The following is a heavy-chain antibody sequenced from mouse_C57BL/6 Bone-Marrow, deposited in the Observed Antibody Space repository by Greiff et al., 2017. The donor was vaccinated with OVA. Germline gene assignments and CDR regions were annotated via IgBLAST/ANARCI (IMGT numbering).Heavy chain of an antibody. CDR2: IFPGSGST. CDR1: GYTFTSHW. Sequence: VKLVESGPELVRPGASVKLSCKAPGYTFTSHWMQWVRQRPGQGLEWIGAIFPGSGSTYYNEKFKGKATLTVDTASSTAYMQLSSLTSEDSAVKVCAGSADGYYSYYFDDWGQGTTLTVSS. D-gene: IGHD2-3*01. CDR3: AGSADGYYSYYFDD. J-gene: IGHJ2*01. V-gene: IGHV1-56*01.